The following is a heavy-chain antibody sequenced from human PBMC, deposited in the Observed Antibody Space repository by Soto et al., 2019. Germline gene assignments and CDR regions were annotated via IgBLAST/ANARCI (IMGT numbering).Heavy chain of an antibody. CDR1: GYTFTRHY. CDR3: ARSRAPGASDAFDI. D-gene: IGHD2-8*02. CDR2: INPSGGSP. J-gene: IGHJ3*02. V-gene: IGHV1-46*01. Sequence: QVQLVQSGAEVKKPGASVKVSCKASGYTFTRHYIYWVRQAPGEGLQWMGFINPSGGSPVYPQKFQGTGTVTSDTSTTTVYMELSSLRSEDTGVYYCARSRAPGASDAFDIWGQGTMVTVSS.